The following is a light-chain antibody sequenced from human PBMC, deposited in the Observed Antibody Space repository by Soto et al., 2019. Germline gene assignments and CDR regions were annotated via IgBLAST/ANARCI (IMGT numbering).Light chain of an antibody. J-gene: IGKJ1*01. CDR3: QHYDSYSPTWT. V-gene: IGKV1-5*03. CDR2: KAS. Sequence: DIQMTQSPSTLSASVGDRVSITCRASQSIGDWLAWYQQKPGKAPKLLIYKASNLQSGVPSRFSGSGSGTDFPLTISSPQPDDFATYYCQHYDSYSPTWTFGQGTKVDIK. CDR1: QSIGDW.